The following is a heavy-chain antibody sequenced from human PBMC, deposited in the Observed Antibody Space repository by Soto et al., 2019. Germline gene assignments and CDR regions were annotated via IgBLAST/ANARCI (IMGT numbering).Heavy chain of an antibody. CDR1: GFTFSSHA. Sequence: QVQLVESGGGVVKPGMSLRLSCAASGFTFSSHAMHWVRQAPGKGLEWVAGISYDRSNKYYAESLKGRFTLSRDNSKSTLYLQMNSLRVDDTALYYCARDLGGSQLDYWGQGTLVTVSS. CDR2: ISYDRSNK. CDR3: ARDLGGSQLDY. D-gene: IGHD3-16*01. J-gene: IGHJ4*02. V-gene: IGHV3-30-3*01.